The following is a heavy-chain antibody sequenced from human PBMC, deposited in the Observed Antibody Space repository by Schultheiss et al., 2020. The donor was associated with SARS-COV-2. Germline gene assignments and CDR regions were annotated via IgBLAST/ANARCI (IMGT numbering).Heavy chain of an antibody. Sequence: GGSLRLSCAASGFTFSDYYMSWIRQAPGKGLEWVSYISSSSSYTSYAGSVKGRLTISRDNAKNSLYLQMDSLRAEDTAVYYCARDRWQQYYAMDVWGQGTTVTVSS. CDR1: GFTFSDYY. V-gene: IGHV3-11*06. CDR2: ISSSSSYT. CDR3: ARDRWQQYYAMDV. J-gene: IGHJ6*02. D-gene: IGHD6-13*01.